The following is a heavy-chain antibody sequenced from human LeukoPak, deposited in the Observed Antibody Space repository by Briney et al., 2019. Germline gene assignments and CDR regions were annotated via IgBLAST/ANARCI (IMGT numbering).Heavy chain of an antibody. CDR2: IYSSGST. D-gene: IGHD6-13*01. CDR3: ARLHSTHSSNS. V-gene: IGHV4-39*01. J-gene: IGHJ4*02. Sequence: SETLSLTCTVSGGSIDSRSYYRGWIRQPPGKGLEWIGSIYSSGSTYYNPSLKSRVTISVDTSKNQFSLRLSSVTAADTAVYYCARLHSTHSSNSWGQGTLVTVSS. CDR1: GGSIDSRSYY.